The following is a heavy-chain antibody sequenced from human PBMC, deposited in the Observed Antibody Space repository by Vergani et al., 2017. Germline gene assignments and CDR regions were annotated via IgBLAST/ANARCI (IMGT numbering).Heavy chain of an antibody. Sequence: QVHLLESGPGLLKPSQTLSLTCTVSGASVSSDDCYWSWIRQSPGKGLDWIGNLHYTGTNYYKQSLMGRVKMSIEASKSQFSLNLTSVTSADTAIYYCVRAGPYDSGGYSYLFDSWGQGTLVTVSS. CDR2: LHYTGTN. CDR3: VRAGPYDSGGYSYLFDS. D-gene: IGHD3-22*01. J-gene: IGHJ4*02. CDR1: GASVSSDDCY. V-gene: IGHV4-30-4*01.